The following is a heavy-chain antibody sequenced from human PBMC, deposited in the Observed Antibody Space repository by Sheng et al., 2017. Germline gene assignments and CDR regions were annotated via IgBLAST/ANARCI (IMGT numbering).Heavy chain of an antibody. J-gene: IGHJ6*03. D-gene: IGHD3-9*01. CDR2: ISGSGGST. CDR1: GFTFSSYG. Sequence: EVQLVESGGGLVQPGGTLRLSCAASGFTFSSYGMSWVRQAPGKGLEWVSAISGSGGSTYYADSVKGRFTISRDNSKNTLYLQMNSLRAEDTAVYYCAKGDYDILTPGWYMDVWGKGTTVTVSS. V-gene: IGHV3-23*04. CDR3: AKGDYDILTPGWYMDV.